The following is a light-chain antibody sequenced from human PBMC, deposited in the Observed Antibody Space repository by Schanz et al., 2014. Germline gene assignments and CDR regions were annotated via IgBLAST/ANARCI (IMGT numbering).Light chain of an antibody. CDR2: TSD. J-gene: IGLJ3*02. CDR3: AAWDDSLKV. CDR1: SSNIGSNP. Sequence: QSVLTQPPSASGPPGQRVTISCSGSSSNIGSNPVNWYQQLPRAAPTLLIYTSDQRPSGVPDRFSGSKSGTSASLAISMLQSEDEAHYYCAAWDDSLKVFGGGTKLTVL. V-gene: IGLV1-44*01.